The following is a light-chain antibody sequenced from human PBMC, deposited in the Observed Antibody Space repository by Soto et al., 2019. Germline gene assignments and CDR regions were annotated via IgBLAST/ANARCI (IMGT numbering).Light chain of an antibody. CDR1: SSDVGSYSL. J-gene: IGLJ1*01. CDR2: EGS. V-gene: IGLV2-23*01. Sequence: QSALTQPASVSGSPGQSITISCTGTSSDVGSYSLVSWYQQPPGKAPKVMIYEGSKRPSGVSNRFSGSKSGNTASLTISGLQAEDEADYYCCSHAGSSTYVFGTGTKVTLL. CDR3: CSHAGSSTYV.